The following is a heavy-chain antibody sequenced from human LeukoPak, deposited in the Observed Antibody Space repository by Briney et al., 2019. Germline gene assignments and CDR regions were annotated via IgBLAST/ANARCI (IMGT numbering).Heavy chain of an antibody. CDR2: IIPIFGTA. J-gene: IGHJ5*02. CDR1: GGTFSSYA. D-gene: IGHD6-13*01. Sequence: GASVKVSCKASGGTFSSYAISWVRQAPGQGLEWMGGIIPIFGTANYAQKFQGRVTITADESTSTAYMELSSLRSEDTAVYYCAKLTGYSLNWFDPLGQGTLVTVSS. V-gene: IGHV1-69*13. CDR3: AKLTGYSLNWFDP.